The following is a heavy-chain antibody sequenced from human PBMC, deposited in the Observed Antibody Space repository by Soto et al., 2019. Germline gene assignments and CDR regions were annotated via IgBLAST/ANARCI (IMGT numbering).Heavy chain of an antibody. J-gene: IGHJ3*02. CDR2: IYYSGST. V-gene: IGHV4-30-4*01. Sequence: PSETLSLTCTVSGGSISSGDYYWSWIRQPPGKGLEWIGYIYYSGSTYYNPSLKSRVTISVDTSKNQFSLKLSFVIAADTAVYYCARVRHINAFDIWGQGTMVTVSS. CDR3: ARVRHINAFDI. D-gene: IGHD1-20*01. CDR1: GGSISSGDYY.